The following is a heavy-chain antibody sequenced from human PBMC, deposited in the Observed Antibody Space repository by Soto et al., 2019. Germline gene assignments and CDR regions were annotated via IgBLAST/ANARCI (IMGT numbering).Heavy chain of an antibody. CDR2: IGAGGRST. V-gene: IGHV3-23*01. J-gene: IGHJ4*02. D-gene: IGHD3-16*01. CDR1: GFTFSSYA. CDR3: AKIRPSIDS. Sequence: GGSLRLSCAASGFTFSSYAMTWVRQAPGKGLEWVSTIGAGGRSTYSADSVKGRFTISRDNSKNTLYLQMNSLRAGDTAVYYCAKIRPSIDSWGQGTLVTVSS.